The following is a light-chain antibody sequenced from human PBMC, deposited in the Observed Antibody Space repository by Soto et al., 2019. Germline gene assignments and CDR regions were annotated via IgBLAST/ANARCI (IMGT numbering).Light chain of an antibody. Sequence: DIQMTQSPASVSASVGDRVTITCRSSQAISNYLAWYQQKPGEVPKVLIYAASTFQSGVPSRFSGSGSGTDFTLTISSLQPEDFATYYCQKYKSAPFTFGPGTNVDLK. CDR1: QAISNY. CDR3: QKYKSAPFT. CDR2: AAS. V-gene: IGKV1-27*01. J-gene: IGKJ3*01.